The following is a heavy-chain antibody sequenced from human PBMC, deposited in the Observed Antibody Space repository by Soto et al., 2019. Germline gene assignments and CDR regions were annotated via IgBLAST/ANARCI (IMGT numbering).Heavy chain of an antibody. D-gene: IGHD4-4*01. CDR2: ISYDGSNK. Sequence: GGSLRLSCAASGFTFSSYGMHWVRQAPGKGLEWVAVISYDGSNKYYADSVKGRFTISRDNSKNTLYLQMNSLRAEDTAVYYCAKDGSNYSPFHYYYYYYMDVWGKGTTVTVSS. V-gene: IGHV3-30*18. CDR1: GFTFSSYG. J-gene: IGHJ6*03. CDR3: AKDGSNYSPFHYYYYYYMDV.